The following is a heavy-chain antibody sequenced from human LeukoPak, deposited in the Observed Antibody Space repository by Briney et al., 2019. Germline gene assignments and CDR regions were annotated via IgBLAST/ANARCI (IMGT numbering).Heavy chain of an antibody. V-gene: IGHV1-18*01. CDR2: TSGYNGNT. CDR1: GYTFTRYG. Sequence: ASVKVSCKACGYTFTRYGISWVRQAPGQRLEWMGWTSGYNGNTKYVQKLQGRVTMTTDTSTSTAYMELRSLRSDDTAVYYCARGYYDSSGYALAYWGQGTLVSVSS. D-gene: IGHD3-22*01. CDR3: ARGYYDSSGYALAY. J-gene: IGHJ4*02.